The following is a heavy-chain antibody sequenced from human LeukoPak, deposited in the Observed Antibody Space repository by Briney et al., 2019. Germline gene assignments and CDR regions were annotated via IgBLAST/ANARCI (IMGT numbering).Heavy chain of an antibody. CDR2: IYPGDSDT. V-gene: IGHV5-51*01. J-gene: IGHJ6*03. D-gene: IGHD6-13*01. CDR3: ARQGAAGKYYYYYMDV. CDR1: GYSFTTYW. Sequence: KNGESLKISCKGSGYSFTTYWIGWVRQMPGKGLEWMGIIYPGDSDTRYSPSFQGQVTISADKSINTAYLEWSSLKASDTAIYYCARQGAAGKYYYYYMDVWGKGTTVTVSS.